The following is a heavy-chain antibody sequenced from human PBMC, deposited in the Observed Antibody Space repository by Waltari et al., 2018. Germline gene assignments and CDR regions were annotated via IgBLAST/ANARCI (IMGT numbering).Heavy chain of an antibody. CDR2: IIPIFGTA. D-gene: IGHD1-1*01. J-gene: IGHJ6*02. CDR1: GGTFSRYS. V-gene: IGHV1-69*01. CDR3: ARDRNGDYGYYGMDV. Sequence: QLQLVQSGAEVKKPGSSVKVSCKASGGTFSRYSIRWVRQAPGQGLEWMGGIIPIFGTANYAQKFQGRVTITADESTSTAYMELSSLRSEDTAVYYCARDRNGDYGYYGMDVWGQGTTVTVSS.